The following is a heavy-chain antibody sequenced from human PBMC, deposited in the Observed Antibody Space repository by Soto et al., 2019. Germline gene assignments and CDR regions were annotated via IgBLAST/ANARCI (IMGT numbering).Heavy chain of an antibody. V-gene: IGHV3-30*18. J-gene: IGHJ6*03. CDR3: AKALTLRGYYYYYMDV. Sequence: GGSLRLSCAASGFTFSSYGMHWVRQAPGKGLEWVAVISYDGSNKYYADSVKGRFTISRDNSKNTLYLQMNSLRAEDTAVYYCAKALTLRGYYYYYMDVWGKGTTVTVSS. CDR2: ISYDGSNK. CDR1: GFTFSSYG. D-gene: IGHD5-12*01.